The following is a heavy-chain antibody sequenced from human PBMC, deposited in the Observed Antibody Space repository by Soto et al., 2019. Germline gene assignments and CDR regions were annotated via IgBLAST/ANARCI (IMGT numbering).Heavy chain of an antibody. V-gene: IGHV3-30*18. Sequence: GGSLRLSCAASGFTFSSYGMHWVRQAPGKGLEWVAVISYDGSNKYYADSVKGRFTISRDNSKNTLYLQMNSLRAEDTAVYYCAKGQRVDTAMAFPGGSFDYWGQGTLVTVSS. CDR2: ISYDGSNK. J-gene: IGHJ4*02. D-gene: IGHD5-18*01. CDR1: GFTFSSYG. CDR3: AKGQRVDTAMAFPGGSFDY.